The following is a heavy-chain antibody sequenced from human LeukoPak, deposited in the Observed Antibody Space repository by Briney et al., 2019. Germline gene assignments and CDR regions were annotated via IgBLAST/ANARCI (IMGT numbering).Heavy chain of an antibody. CDR2: IYYSGST. J-gene: IGHJ4*02. Sequence: SETLSLTCTVSVGSISNYYWSWIRQPPRKGLEWIAYIYYSGSTSYNPSLKSRVTISIDTSKNQFSLKLSSVTAADTAVYYCARDFDYWGQGTLVTVSS. CDR1: VGSISNYY. CDR3: ARDFDY. V-gene: IGHV4-59*01.